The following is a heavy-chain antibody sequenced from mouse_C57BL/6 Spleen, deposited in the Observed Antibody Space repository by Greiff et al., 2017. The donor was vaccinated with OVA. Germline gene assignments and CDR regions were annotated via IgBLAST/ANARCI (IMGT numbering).Heavy chain of an antibody. CDR1: GYTFTSYW. CDR2: INPSNGGT. J-gene: IGHJ1*03. Sequence: QVQLQQPGTELVKPGASVKLSCKASGYTFTSYWMHWVKQRPGQGLEWIGNINPSNGGTNYNEKFKSKATLTVDKSSSTAYMQLSSLTSEDSAVYECARELGVLYWYFDGWGTGTTVTVSS. V-gene: IGHV1-53*01. CDR3: ARELGVLYWYFDG. D-gene: IGHD4-1*01.